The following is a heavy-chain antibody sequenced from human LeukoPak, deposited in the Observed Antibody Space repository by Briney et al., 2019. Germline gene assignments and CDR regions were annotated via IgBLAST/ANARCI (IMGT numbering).Heavy chain of an antibody. J-gene: IGHJ4*02. CDR2: IASDGSST. D-gene: IGHD2/OR15-2a*01. Sequence: GGSLRLSCAASGFTFSSYWMNRVRQAPGKGLVWVSRIASDGSSTTYADSVKGRFSISRDNAKNTLYLQMNSLRAEDTAVYYCVSFYEAYWGRGTLVTVSS. V-gene: IGHV3-74*01. CDR3: VSFYEAY. CDR1: GFTFSSYW.